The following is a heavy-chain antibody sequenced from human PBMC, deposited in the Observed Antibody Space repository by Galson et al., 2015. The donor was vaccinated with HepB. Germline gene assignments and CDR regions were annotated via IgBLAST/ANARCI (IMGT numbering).Heavy chain of an antibody. CDR3: AKAPAAAEGYLSNWFDP. V-gene: IGHV3-7*01. Sequence: SLRLSCAASGFTFGNSWMTWVRQAPGKGLEWVANIKRDGSRISYLDSVKGRFTISRDNAKNSLYLQMTSLRTEDSAVYYCAKAPAAAEGYLSNWFDPWGQGTLVTVSS. D-gene: IGHD6-13*01. CDR1: GFTFGNSW. CDR2: IKRDGSRI. J-gene: IGHJ5*02.